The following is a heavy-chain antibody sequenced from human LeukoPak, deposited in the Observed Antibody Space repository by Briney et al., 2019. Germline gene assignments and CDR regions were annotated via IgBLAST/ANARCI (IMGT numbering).Heavy chain of an antibody. V-gene: IGHV3-7*01. J-gene: IGHJ3*02. CDR2: IKQDGSEK. Sequence: GGSLRLSCAASGFTFSSYWMSWVRQTPGKGLEWVANIKQDGSEKYYVDSMKGRFTISRDNAKNSLYLQMNSLRAEDTAVYYCARDFAVVVTAIEAFDIWGQGTMVTVSS. D-gene: IGHD2-21*02. CDR3: ARDFAVVVTAIEAFDI. CDR1: GFTFSSYW.